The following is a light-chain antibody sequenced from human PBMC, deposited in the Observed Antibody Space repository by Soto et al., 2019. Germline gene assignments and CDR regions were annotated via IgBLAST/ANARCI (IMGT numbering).Light chain of an antibody. CDR1: KTDIGNYNL. CDR2: EDT. V-gene: IGLV2-23*01. J-gene: IGLJ2*01. Sequence: QSALTQPASVSGSPGQSIIISCTGTKTDIGNYNLVSWYQRHPDKAPKLIIYEDTKRPSGISNRFSASKSGTTASLTISGLQAEDEADYHCSSFAGSGTLVVFGGGTKLTVL. CDR3: SSFAGSGTLVV.